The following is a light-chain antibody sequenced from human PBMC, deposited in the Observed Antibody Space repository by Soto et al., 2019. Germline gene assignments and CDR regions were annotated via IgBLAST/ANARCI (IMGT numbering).Light chain of an antibody. CDR1: RSISDC. J-gene: IGKJ4*01. Sequence: IQITQTLPSLTATVGGRLNITCRASRSISDCLNWYKQKPGEAPELLIYAASTLQSGVPSRFSGSGSGTDFTLTISSLQPEDSAAYYCQQGQSSPLTFGGGTKVDI. CDR2: AAS. V-gene: IGKV1-39*01. CDR3: QQGQSSPLT.